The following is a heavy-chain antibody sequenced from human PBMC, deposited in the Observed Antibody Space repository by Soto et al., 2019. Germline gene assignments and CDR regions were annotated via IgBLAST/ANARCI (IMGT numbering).Heavy chain of an antibody. CDR3: ATYSAGTTSTILDY. D-gene: IGHD4-17*01. Sequence: GGSLRLSCAASTFAFSSYNMYWVRQAPGKGLEWVSYISSSSSIIYYADSVKGRFTISRDNAKNSLYLQMNSLRGEDTAVYYCATYSAGTTSTILDYWGQGALVTVSS. CDR1: TFAFSSYN. V-gene: IGHV3-48*01. CDR2: ISSSSSII. J-gene: IGHJ4*02.